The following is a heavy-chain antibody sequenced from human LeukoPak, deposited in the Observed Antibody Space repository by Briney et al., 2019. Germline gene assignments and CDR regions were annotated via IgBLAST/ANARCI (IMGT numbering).Heavy chain of an antibody. J-gene: IGHJ4*02. Sequence: RPGGSLRLSCAASGFTLSSYAMSWVRQAPGKGLEWVSAISGSGGSTYYADSVKGRFTISSDNSKNTLYLQMNSLRAEDTAVYYCAKDRSRSGSYYHSSFDYWGQGTLVTVSS. CDR3: AKDRSRSGSYYHSSFDY. V-gene: IGHV3-23*01. CDR2: ISGSGGST. D-gene: IGHD3-10*01. CDR1: GFTLSSYA.